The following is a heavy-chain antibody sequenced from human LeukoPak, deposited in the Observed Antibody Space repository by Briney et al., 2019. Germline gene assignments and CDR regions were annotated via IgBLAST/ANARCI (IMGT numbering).Heavy chain of an antibody. J-gene: IGHJ4*02. CDR3: ARGLGNDFWSGYSYPPFDY. CDR1: GGTFSSYA. D-gene: IGHD3-3*01. V-gene: IGHV1-69*06. Sequence: EASVKVSCKASGGTFSSYAISWVRQAPGQGLEWMGGIIPIFGTANYAQKFQGRVTITADKSTSTAYMELSSLRSEDTAVYYCARGLGNDFWSGYSYPPFDYWGQGTLVTASS. CDR2: IIPIFGTA.